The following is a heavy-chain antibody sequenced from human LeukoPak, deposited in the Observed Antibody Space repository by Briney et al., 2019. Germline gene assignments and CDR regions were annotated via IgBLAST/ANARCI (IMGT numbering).Heavy chain of an antibody. CDR3: AREGVVQQLVLFDY. J-gene: IGHJ4*02. CDR2: INPNSGGT. V-gene: IGHV1-2*02. Sequence: ASVKVSCKASGYTFTGYYMHWVRQAPGQGLEWMGWINPNSGGTNYAQKFQGRVTMTRDTSISTAYMELSRLRSDDTAVYYCAREGVVQQLVLFDYWGQGTLVTVSS. D-gene: IGHD6-6*01. CDR1: GYTFTGYY.